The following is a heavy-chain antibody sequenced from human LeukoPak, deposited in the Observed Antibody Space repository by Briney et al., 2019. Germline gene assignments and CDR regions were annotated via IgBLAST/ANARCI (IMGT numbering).Heavy chain of an antibody. Sequence: PGGSLRLSCAASGFTFSRYWMHWVRQAPGKGLVWVSRINSDGSSTSYADSVRGRFTISRDNAENTLYLQMNSLRAGDTAVYYCAKDFGELASYYMDVWGKGTTVTVSS. CDR1: GFTFSRYW. CDR3: AKDFGELASYYMDV. CDR2: INSDGSST. V-gene: IGHV3-74*01. D-gene: IGHD3-10*01. J-gene: IGHJ6*03.